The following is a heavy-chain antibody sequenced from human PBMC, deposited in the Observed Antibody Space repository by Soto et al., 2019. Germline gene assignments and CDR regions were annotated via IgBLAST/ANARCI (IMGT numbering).Heavy chain of an antibody. V-gene: IGHV2-5*02. Sequence: QITLKESGPTLVKTTQTLTMTCTFSGFSLSTSVVGVGWIRQPPGKALEWLARIYWDDDKSYSPSLKSRVHITQDTAKNQVVLTMTNMDPVDTATYYCAHSGGYDYGGFDYWGQGTLGTVSS. CDR1: GFSLSTSVVG. CDR2: IYWDDDK. J-gene: IGHJ4*02. D-gene: IGHD5-12*01. CDR3: AHSGGYDYGGFDY.